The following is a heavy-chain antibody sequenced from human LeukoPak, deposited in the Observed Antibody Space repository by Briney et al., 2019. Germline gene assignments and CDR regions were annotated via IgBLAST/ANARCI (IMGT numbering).Heavy chain of an antibody. V-gene: IGHV1-46*04. J-gene: IGHJ5*02. D-gene: IGHD3-22*01. Sequence: SLRVSCETSGYTFTEYLIRCVRQAPGQGLEWMAQINPSGDITNYAQTLQGGVTLSEDTPPSTLYMELSSLTSEDTALYYCARPSYCFLGYCGYWLDPWGPGTLITVSS. CDR3: ARPSYCFLGYCGYWLDP. CDR1: GYTFTEYL. CDR2: INPSGDIT.